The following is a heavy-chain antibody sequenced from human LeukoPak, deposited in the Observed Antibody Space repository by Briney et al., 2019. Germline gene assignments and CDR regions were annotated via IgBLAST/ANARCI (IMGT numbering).Heavy chain of an antibody. D-gene: IGHD5-18*01. Sequence: HPGGSLRLSCAASGFTFSSYLMRWVRQAPGKGLEEVANIKQDGRGEYYVDSVKGRFIISRDNAKNSLYLQMNSLRHEDTAVYYCARGGYSYAIDFWGQGTLVSVSS. CDR3: ARGGYSYAIDF. CDR2: IKQDGRGE. V-gene: IGHV3-7*05. J-gene: IGHJ4*02. CDR1: GFTFSSYL.